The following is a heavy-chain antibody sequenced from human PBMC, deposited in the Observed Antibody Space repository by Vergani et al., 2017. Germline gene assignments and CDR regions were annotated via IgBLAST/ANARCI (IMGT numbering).Heavy chain of an antibody. Sequence: QVQLVEFGGGVVQPGRSLRLSCAASGFTFSSYGMHWVRQAPGKGLEWVAVIWYDGSNKYYADSVKGRFTISRDNAKNSLYLQMNSLRAEDTAVYYCARVYFDCPDYWGQGTLVTVSS. CDR2: IWYDGSNK. J-gene: IGHJ4*02. D-gene: IGHD3-9*01. CDR3: ARVYFDCPDY. V-gene: IGHV3-33*01. CDR1: GFTFSSYG.